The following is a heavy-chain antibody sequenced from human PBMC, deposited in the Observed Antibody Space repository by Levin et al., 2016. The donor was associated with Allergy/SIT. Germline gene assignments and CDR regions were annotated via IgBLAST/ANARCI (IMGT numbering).Heavy chain of an antibody. Sequence: WIRQPPGKGLEWVTLISYDGSNKYYADSVKGRFTISRDNSKNTLYLQMNSLRAEDTAVYYCARDLDSSGWKGVDYWGQGTLVTVSS. V-gene: IGHV3-33*05. D-gene: IGHD6-19*01. CDR3: ARDLDSSGWKGVDY. J-gene: IGHJ4*02. CDR2: ISYDGSNK.